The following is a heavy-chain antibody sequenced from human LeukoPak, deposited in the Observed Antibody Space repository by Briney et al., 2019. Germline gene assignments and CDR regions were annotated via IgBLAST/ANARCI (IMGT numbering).Heavy chain of an antibody. CDR1: GYTFTGYY. V-gene: IGHV1-2*02. D-gene: IGHD1-26*01. CDR2: IDPNSGGT. Sequence: ASVKVSCKASGYTFTGYYMHWVRLAPGQGLEWMGWIDPNSGGTNYAQKFQGRVTMTRDTSISTAYMELSRLRSDDTAVNYCARSRVGATDPFDYWGQGTLVTVSS. J-gene: IGHJ4*02. CDR3: ARSRVGATDPFDY.